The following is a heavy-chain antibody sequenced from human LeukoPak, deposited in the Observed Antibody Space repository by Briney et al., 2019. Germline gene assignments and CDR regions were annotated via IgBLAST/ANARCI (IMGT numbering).Heavy chain of an antibody. CDR2: INYSGST. CDR1: GGSISSGGYY. J-gene: IGHJ4*02. CDR3: ARHRCSSTSCYYLDY. Sequence: SETLSLTCTVSGGSISSGGYYWSWIRQPPGKGLEWIGYINYSGSTNYNPSLKSRVTISVDTSKNQFSLKLSSVTAADTAVYYCARHRCSSTSCYYLDYWGQGTLVTVSS. D-gene: IGHD2-2*01. V-gene: IGHV4-61*08.